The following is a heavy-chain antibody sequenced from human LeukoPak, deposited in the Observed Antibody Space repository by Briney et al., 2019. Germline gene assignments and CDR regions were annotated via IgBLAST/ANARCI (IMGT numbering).Heavy chain of an antibody. CDR2: ISYDGSNE. D-gene: IGHD2-2*01. CDR3: ARVRAGYCTSTSCYTGMDV. CDR1: GFTFSSCG. Sequence: PGGSLRLSCAASGFTFSSCGMHWVRQAPGKGLEWVALISYDGSNEYYADSVRGRFTISRDNSKFTLYMQMNSLRAEDTAVYYCARVRAGYCTSTSCYTGMDVWGQGTTVTVSS. V-gene: IGHV3-30*03. J-gene: IGHJ6*02.